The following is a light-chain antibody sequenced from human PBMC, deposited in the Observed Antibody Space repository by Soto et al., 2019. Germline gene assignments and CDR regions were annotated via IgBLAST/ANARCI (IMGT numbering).Light chain of an antibody. Sequence: EIVFPQSTGTLSLYAGARDTLCGRPSQNVDSNYLAWYQQKPGQDHRIIIFGASGRATGIPDRFSGSGSGTDFTLTISRLDPEEFAVYDCQQYGSLSWTVGQGTKVDIK. CDR2: GAS. CDR1: QNVDSNY. CDR3: QQYGSLSWT. J-gene: IGKJ1*01. V-gene: IGKV3-20*01.